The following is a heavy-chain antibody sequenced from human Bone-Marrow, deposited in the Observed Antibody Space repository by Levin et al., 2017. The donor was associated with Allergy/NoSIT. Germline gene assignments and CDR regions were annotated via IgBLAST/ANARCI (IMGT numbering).Heavy chain of an antibody. V-gene: IGHV4-59*01. D-gene: IGHD3-10*01. CDR2: IYDSGRT. J-gene: IGHJ4*02. Sequence: LSLTCTVSGGSISNFYWTWIRQPPGKGLEWIGYIYDSGRTRYKPSLESRVTISVDISKNHFSLKVRSVTAADTAVYFCARGVGEIDYWGQGTLVSVSS. CDR3: ARGVGEIDY. CDR1: GGSISNFY.